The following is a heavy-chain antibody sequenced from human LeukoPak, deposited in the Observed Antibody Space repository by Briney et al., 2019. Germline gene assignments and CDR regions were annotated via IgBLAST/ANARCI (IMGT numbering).Heavy chain of an antibody. CDR2: IYYSGST. CDR3: AREGCSGGSCYPYLFDY. J-gene: IGHJ4*02. D-gene: IGHD2-15*01. Sequence: SETLSLTCTVSGGSVSSGSYYWSWIRQPPGKGLEWIGYIYYSGSTNYNPSHKSRVTISVDTSKNQFSLKLSSVTAADTAVYYCAREGCSGGSCYPYLFDYWGQGTLVTVSS. CDR1: GGSVSSGSYY. V-gene: IGHV4-61*01.